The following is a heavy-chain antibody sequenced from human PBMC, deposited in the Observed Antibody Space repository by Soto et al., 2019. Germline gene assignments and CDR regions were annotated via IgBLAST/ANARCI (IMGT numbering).Heavy chain of an antibody. J-gene: IGHJ3*02. CDR2: ISGRGGST. V-gene: IGHV3-23*01. Sequence: EVQLLESGGGLVQPGGSLRLPCPASGFTFSSYARSWVRQAPGKGLGWVSAISGRGGSTYYADSVKGRFTISRDNSKNTLYLQMNSLRAEDTAVYYCAKDPGAPMDCGDSGWLTESDAFDIWGQGTMVTVSS. CDR1: GFTFSSYA. D-gene: IGHD4-17*01. CDR3: AKDPGAPMDCGDSGWLTESDAFDI.